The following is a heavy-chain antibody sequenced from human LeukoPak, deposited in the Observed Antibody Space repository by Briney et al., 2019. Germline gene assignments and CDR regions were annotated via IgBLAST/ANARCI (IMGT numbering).Heavy chain of an antibody. CDR2: MNPNTGNT. V-gene: IGHV1-8*01. Sequence: ASVKVSCKASGYTFTSYDINWVRQAAGQGLEWMGWMNPNTGNTGYAQKFQGRVTMTRNTSISTAYMELSSLRSDDTAVFYCARGPPETSSSDYSGEGNLVTVSS. J-gene: IGHJ4*02. CDR1: GYTFTSYD. D-gene: IGHD6-13*01. CDR3: ARGPPETSSSDY.